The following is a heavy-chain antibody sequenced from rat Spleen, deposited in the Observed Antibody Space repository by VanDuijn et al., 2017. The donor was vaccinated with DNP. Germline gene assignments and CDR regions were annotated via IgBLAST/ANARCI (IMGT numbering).Heavy chain of an antibody. CDR2: IWGDGAT. V-gene: IGHV2-77*01. CDR3: AAIMVTLDY. Sequence: QVQMKETGPGLVQTTQTLSVTCTVSGFSLTSFGVHWVRQAPGKGLEWMGIIWGDGATNYNSALKSRLTISRDNSKSQVCLAMNSLQTDDTAVYYCAAIMVTLDYCGQGVMVTVSS. D-gene: IGHD1-12*03. J-gene: IGHJ2*01. CDR1: GFSLTSFG.